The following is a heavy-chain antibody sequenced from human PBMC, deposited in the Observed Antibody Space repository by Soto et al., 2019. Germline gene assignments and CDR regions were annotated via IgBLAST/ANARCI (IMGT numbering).Heavy chain of an antibody. CDR2: IWYDGSSE. CDR3: ARGVDYFDY. V-gene: IGHV3-33*01. CDR1: GFTFNRYG. Sequence: SGGGVVQPGRSLRLSCAASGFTFNRYGMHWVRQAPGKGLEWVAVIWYDGSSEYYADSVKGRFTISRDNSKNTLFLQMNSLRAEDTAVYYCARGVDYFDYWGQGTLVTVSS. J-gene: IGHJ4*02.